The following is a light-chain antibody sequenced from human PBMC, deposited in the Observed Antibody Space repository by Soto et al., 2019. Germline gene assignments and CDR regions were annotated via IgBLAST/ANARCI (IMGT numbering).Light chain of an antibody. Sequence: QSALTQPPSASGSPGQSVAISCTGTSSDVGGYNSVSWYQQHPGKAPKLMIYEGSKRPSGVSDRFSGSKSGNTASLTISGLQAEDEADYYCCSYAGNPYVFGTGTKLTVL. CDR3: CSYAGNPYV. J-gene: IGLJ1*01. CDR1: SSDVGGYNS. V-gene: IGLV2-8*01. CDR2: EGS.